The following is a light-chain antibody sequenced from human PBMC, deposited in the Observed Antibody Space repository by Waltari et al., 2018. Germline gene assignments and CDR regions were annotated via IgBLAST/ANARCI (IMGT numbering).Light chain of an antibody. CDR1: QSLLHSSGNTF. Sequence: DIVLTQSPLSPSVTPGLPASISSRPTQSLLHSSGNTFLDWYVQKPGQAPQLLIDFVSNRAAGVPDRFSGSGSGTDFTLKISRVESEDVGLYYCMQARQTPWTFGQGTKVEIK. J-gene: IGKJ1*01. CDR2: FVS. V-gene: IGKV2-28*01. CDR3: MQARQTPWT.